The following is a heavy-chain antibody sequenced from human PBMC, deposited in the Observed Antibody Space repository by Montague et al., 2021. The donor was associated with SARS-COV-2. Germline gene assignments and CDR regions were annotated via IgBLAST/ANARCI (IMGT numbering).Heavy chain of an antibody. CDR3: ARRRLREDYFDF. CDR2: VYYSGYT. J-gene: IGHJ4*02. Sequence: SETLSLTCTVSGDSVSSSDHYWGWIRQPPGKGLEWLGIVYYSGYTSYNPSVKGRVTISIDASKNQFSLKLTSLTATDTAIYHCARRRLREDYFDFWGQGTLLTGSS. D-gene: IGHD4-17*01. CDR1: GDSVSSSDHY. V-gene: IGHV4-39*01.